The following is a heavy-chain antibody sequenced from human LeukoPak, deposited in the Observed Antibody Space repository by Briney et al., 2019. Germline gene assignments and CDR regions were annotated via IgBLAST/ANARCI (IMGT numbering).Heavy chain of an antibody. CDR3: ARGKYSPHAFDI. CDR2: INHSGSS. Sequence: SETLPLTCTVSGGSIRSSYYYWGWIRQPPGKGLEWIGEINHSGSSNYNPSLKSRVTTSADTSKNQFSLKLSSVTAADTAVYYCARGKYSPHAFDIWGQGTMVTVSS. J-gene: IGHJ3*02. V-gene: IGHV4-39*07. D-gene: IGHD2-15*01. CDR1: GGSIRSSYYY.